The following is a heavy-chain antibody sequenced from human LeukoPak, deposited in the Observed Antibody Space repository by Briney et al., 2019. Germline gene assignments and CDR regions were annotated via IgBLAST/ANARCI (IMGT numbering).Heavy chain of an antibody. V-gene: IGHV3-13*01. D-gene: IGHD3-9*01. CDR1: GFTFSSYD. Sequence: GGSLRLSCAASGFTFSSYDMHWVRQATGKGLEWVSGIGAAGDTYYPGSVKGRFTISRENAKNSLYLQINSLRAGDTAVYYCARGSLILRYFDWYYDYWGQGTLVTVSS. J-gene: IGHJ4*02. CDR3: ARGSLILRYFDWYYDY. CDR2: IGAAGDT.